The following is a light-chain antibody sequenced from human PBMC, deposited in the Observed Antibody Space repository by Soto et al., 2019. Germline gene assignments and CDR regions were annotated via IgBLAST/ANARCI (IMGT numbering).Light chain of an antibody. CDR2: EVN. J-gene: IGLJ2*01. CDR1: SSDVGAYNY. CDR3: ASYAGSDTVL. V-gene: IGLV2-8*01. Sequence: QSALTQPPSASGSPGQSVTISCTGTSSDVGAYNYVSWYQQHPGKALRLMIYEVNKRPSGVPDRFSGSKSGNTASLTVSGLQADDEADYYCASYAGSDTVLFGGGTKLTVL.